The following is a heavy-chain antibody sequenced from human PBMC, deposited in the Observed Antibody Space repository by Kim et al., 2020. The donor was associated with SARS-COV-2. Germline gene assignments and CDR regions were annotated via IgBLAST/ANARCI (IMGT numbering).Heavy chain of an antibody. J-gene: IGHJ4*02. V-gene: IGHV3-33*01. Sequence: GGSLRLSCAASGFTFSSYGMHWVRQAPGKGLEWVAVIWYDGSNKYYADSVKGRFTISRDNSKNTLYLQMNSLRAEDTAVYYCARGGTSYYYYDSSGYSAYWGQGTLVTVSS. CDR2: IWYDGSNK. CDR3: ARGGTSYYYYDSSGYSAY. CDR1: GFTFSSYG. D-gene: IGHD3-22*01.